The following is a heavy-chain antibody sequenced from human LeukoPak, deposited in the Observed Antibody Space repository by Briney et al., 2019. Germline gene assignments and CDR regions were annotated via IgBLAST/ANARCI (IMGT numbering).Heavy chain of an antibody. V-gene: IGHV3-21*01. CDR1: GFTFSSYS. CDR3: ARGATVRTPPLDY. D-gene: IGHD4-23*01. J-gene: IGHJ4*02. Sequence: GGYLRLSCAASGFTFSSYSMNWVRQAPGKGLEWVSSIGSSSSYIYYADSVKGRFSISRDNAKNSLYLQMNSLRAEDTAVYYCARGATVRTPPLDYWGQGTLVTVSS. CDR2: IGSSSSYI.